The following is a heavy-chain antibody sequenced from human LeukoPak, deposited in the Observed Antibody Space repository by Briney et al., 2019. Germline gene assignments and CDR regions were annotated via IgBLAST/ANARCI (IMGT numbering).Heavy chain of an antibody. CDR3: ATGYTYDYSLY. CDR2: FDPEDGAR. D-gene: IGHD5-18*01. CDR1: GDTVTGFS. V-gene: IGHV1-24*01. Sequence: ASVKVSRKVSGDTVTGFSIHWVRQAPGHGLEWMGGFDPEDGARIFAQKFQGRVTMTEDTSTDTAYMDLSSLRSEDTAVYYCATGYTYDYSLYWGQGTLVTVSS. J-gene: IGHJ4*02.